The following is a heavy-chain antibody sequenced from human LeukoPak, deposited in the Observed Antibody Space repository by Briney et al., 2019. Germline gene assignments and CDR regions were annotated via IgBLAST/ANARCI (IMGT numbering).Heavy chain of an antibody. CDR3: ATYSSSNAREFQH. CDR1: GFTFSNNW. CDR2: IKQDGSET. Sequence: QSGGSLRLSCAASGFTFSNNWMTWVRQAPGKGLEWVANIKQDGSETYYADSVKGRFTISRDIAKNSLYLQMNSLGAEDTAVYYCATYSSSNAREFQHWGQGTLVTVSA. D-gene: IGHD2-2*01. V-gene: IGHV3-7*01. J-gene: IGHJ1*01.